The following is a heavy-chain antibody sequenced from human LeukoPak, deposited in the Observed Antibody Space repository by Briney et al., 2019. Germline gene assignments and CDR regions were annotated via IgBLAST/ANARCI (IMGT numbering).Heavy chain of an antibody. Sequence: GGSLRLSCAASGFTFSSYWMGWVRQAPGKGLEWVSYISSSGSTIYYADSVKGRFTISRDNAKNSLYLQMNSLRAEDTAVYYCARDLSADGSSFGYWGQGTLVTVSS. V-gene: IGHV3-48*04. J-gene: IGHJ4*02. D-gene: IGHD1-26*01. CDR3: ARDLSADGSSFGY. CDR2: ISSSGSTI. CDR1: GFTFSSYW.